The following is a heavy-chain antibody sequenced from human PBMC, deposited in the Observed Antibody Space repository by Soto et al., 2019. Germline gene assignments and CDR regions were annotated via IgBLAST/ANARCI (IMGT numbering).Heavy chain of an antibody. D-gene: IGHD1-7*01. V-gene: IGHV3-48*01. CDR3: ARDLNYALFDY. J-gene: IGHJ4*02. CDR1: GFTFSSYS. Sequence: EVQLVESGGGLVQPGGSLRLSCAASGFTFSSYSMNWVRQAPGKGLEWVSYISSSSSTIYYADSVKGRFTISRDNAKNSLHLQMNSLRAEDTAVCYCARDLNYALFDYWGQGTLVTVSS. CDR2: ISSSSSTI.